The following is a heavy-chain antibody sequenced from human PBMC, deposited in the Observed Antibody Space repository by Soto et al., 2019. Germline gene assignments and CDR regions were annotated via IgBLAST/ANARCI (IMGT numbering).Heavy chain of an antibody. V-gene: IGHV3-21*01. CDR3: ARGDYSGRDWFDP. J-gene: IGHJ5*02. Sequence: GGSLRLSCAASGFTFSSYSMNWVRQAPGKGLEWVSSISTISSNIYYADSVKGRFTISRDTAKNSLYLQMNSLRAEDTAVYYCARGDYSGRDWFDPWGQGTLVTVSS. CDR2: ISTISSNI. D-gene: IGHD3-10*01. CDR1: GFTFSSYS.